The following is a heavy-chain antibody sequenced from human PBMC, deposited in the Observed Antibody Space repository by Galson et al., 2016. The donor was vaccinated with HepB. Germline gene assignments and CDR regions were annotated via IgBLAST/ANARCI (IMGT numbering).Heavy chain of an antibody. J-gene: IGHJ4*02. CDR1: GFTFSGYA. V-gene: IGHV3-23*01. CDR2: MSDSDDI. CDR3: NTWDREHLDL. Sequence: SLRLSCAASGFTFSGYAMAWVRQAPGKGLEWVSGMSDSDDIYYAPTVKGRFTISRDNSKNTVYLQLTSLRAVDTAVYYCNTWDREHLDLWGQGTRVAVSS. D-gene: IGHD3/OR15-3a*01.